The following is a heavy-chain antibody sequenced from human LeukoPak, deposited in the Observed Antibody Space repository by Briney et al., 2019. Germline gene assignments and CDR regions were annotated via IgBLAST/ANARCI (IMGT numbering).Heavy chain of an antibody. Sequence: SETLSLTCAVYGGSFSGYYWSWIRQPPGKGLEWIGEINHSGSTNYNPSLKSRVTISADTSKNQFSLKLSSVTAADTAAYYCARGGGGYYYYYFDYWGQGTLVTVSS. CDR3: ARGGGGYYYYYFDY. V-gene: IGHV4-34*01. J-gene: IGHJ4*02. D-gene: IGHD3-22*01. CDR1: GGSFSGYY. CDR2: INHSGST.